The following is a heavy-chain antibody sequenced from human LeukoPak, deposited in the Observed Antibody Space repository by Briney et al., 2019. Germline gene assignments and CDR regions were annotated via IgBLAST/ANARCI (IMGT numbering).Heavy chain of an antibody. CDR2: INHSGST. CDR1: GGSFSGYY. V-gene: IGHV4-34*01. D-gene: IGHD2-21*02. Sequence: SETLSLTCAVYGGSFSGYYWSWIRQPPGKGLEWIGEINHSGSTNYNPSLKSRVTISVDTSKNQFSLKLSSVTAADTAVYYCARSFSSWVTYFDYWGQGTLVTVSS. CDR3: ARSFSSWVTYFDY. J-gene: IGHJ4*02.